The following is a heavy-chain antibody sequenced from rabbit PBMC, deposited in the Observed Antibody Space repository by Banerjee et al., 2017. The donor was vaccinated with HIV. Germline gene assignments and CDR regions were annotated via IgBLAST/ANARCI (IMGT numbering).Heavy chain of an antibody. CDR2: IYTGNSKT. D-gene: IGHD7-1*01. J-gene: IGHJ4*01. CDR3: VREAGYAGYGDGNL. Sequence: QSLEESGGDLVKPGASLTLTCIASGVSFSGDSYLCWVRQAPGRGLEWIACIYTGNSKTYYANWAKGRFTISKTSSTTVTLQMTSLTVADTATYFCVREAGYAGYGDGNLWGQGTLVTVS. V-gene: IGHV1S40*01. CDR1: GVSFSGDSY.